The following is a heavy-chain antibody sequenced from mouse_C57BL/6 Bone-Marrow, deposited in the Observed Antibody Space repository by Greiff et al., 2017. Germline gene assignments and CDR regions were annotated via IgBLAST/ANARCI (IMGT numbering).Heavy chain of an antibody. D-gene: IGHD3-2*02. Sequence: QVQLQQSGAELVKPGASVKMSCKASGYTFTSYWITWVKQRPGQGLEWIGDIYPGSGSTNYNEKFKSKATLTVDTSSSTAYMQLSSLTSEDSAVYYCARYRTAQATVAYWGQGTLVTVSA. CDR1: GYTFTSYW. CDR3: ARYRTAQATVAY. V-gene: IGHV1-55*01. J-gene: IGHJ3*01. CDR2: IYPGSGST.